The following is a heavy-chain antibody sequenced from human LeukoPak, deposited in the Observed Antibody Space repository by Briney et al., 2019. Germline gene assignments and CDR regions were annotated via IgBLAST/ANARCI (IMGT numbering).Heavy chain of an antibody. J-gene: IGHJ3*02. CDR2: IYWDDDK. V-gene: IGHV2-5*02. Sequence: SGPTLVNPTQTLTLTCTFSGFSLSTSGVGVGWIRQPPGKALEWLALIYWDDDKRYSPSLKSRLTITKDTSKNQVVLTMTSMDPVDTATYYCAHGYSSGWYTAFDIWGQGTMVTVSS. D-gene: IGHD6-19*01. CDR3: AHGYSSGWYTAFDI. CDR1: GFSLSTSGVG.